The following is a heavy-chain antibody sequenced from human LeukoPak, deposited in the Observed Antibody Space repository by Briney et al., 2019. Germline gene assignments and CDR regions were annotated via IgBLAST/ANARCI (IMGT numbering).Heavy chain of an antibody. J-gene: IGHJ4*02. V-gene: IGHV3-23*01. CDR2: ISDSGGRT. Sequence: GGSLRLSCAVSGITVSNYGMSWVRQAPGKGLEWVAGISDSGGRTNYADSVKGRFTISRDNPKNTLYLQMNSLRAEDTAVYFCAKRGVVIRVILVGFHKEAYYFDSWRQGALVTVSS. CDR1: GITVSNYG. CDR3: AKRGVVIRVILVGFHKEAYYFDS. D-gene: IGHD3-10*01.